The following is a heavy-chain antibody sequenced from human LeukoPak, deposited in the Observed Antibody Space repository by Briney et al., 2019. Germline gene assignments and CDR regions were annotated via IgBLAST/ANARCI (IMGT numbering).Heavy chain of an antibody. CDR3: TTDGILGYCSSTSCQQDAFDI. Sequence: GGSLRLSCAASGFTFSNAWMSWVRQAPGKGLEWVGRIKSKTDGGTTDYAVPVKGRFTISRDDSKNTLYLQMNSLKTEDTAVYYCTTDGILGYCSSTSCQQDAFDIWGQGTMVTVSS. CDR2: IKSKTDGGTT. V-gene: IGHV3-15*01. CDR1: GFTFSNAW. J-gene: IGHJ3*02. D-gene: IGHD2-2*01.